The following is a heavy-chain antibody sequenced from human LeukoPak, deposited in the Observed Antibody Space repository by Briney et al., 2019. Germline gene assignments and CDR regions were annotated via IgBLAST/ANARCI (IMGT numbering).Heavy chain of an antibody. CDR2: ISSSGSTI. CDR1: GFTFSDYY. CDR3: ARDMLTVAHRGQADY. J-gene: IGHJ4*02. D-gene: IGHD4-23*01. V-gene: IGHV3-11*04. Sequence: PGGSLRLSCAASGFTFSDYYMSWIRQAPGKGLEWVSYISSSGSTIYYADSVKGRFTISRDNAKNSLYLQMNSLRAEDTAVYYCARDMLTVAHRGQADYWGQGTLVTVSS.